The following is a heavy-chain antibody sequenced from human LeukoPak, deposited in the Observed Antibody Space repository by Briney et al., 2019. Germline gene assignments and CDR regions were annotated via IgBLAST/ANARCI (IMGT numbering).Heavy chain of an antibody. CDR3: ARGSIMGARGLGDY. CDR1: GGSFSGYY. V-gene: IGHV4-34*01. CDR2: INHSGST. D-gene: IGHD1-26*01. J-gene: IGHJ4*02. Sequence: PSETLSLTCAVYGGSFSGYYWSWIRQPPGKGLEWIGKINHSGSTNYDPSLKSRVTISVDTSKNQFSLKLSSVTAADTAVYYCARGSIMGARGLGDYWGQGTLVTVSS.